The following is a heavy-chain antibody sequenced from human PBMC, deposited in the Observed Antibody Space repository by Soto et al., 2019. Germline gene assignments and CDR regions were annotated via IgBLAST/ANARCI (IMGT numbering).Heavy chain of an antibody. Sequence: GGFLTQSCAALRVTCCRWLLNQVRQAPGKGLEWVANIKQDGSEKYYVDSVKGRFTISRDNAKNSLYLQMNSLRAEDTAVYYCARDHTVTPRPYYYYYYMDVWGKGTTVTVSS. CDR1: RVTCCRWL. CDR2: IKQDGSEK. J-gene: IGHJ6*03. V-gene: IGHV3-7*01. D-gene: IGHD4-17*01. CDR3: ARDHTVTPRPYYYYYYMDV.